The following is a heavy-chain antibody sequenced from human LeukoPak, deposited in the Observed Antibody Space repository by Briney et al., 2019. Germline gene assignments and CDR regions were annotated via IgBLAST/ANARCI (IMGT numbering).Heavy chain of an antibody. V-gene: IGHV3-53*01. J-gene: IGHJ5*02. D-gene: IGHD3-16*01. Sequence: GGSLRLSCAAPGFTVSNNYMSWVRQAPGKKLEWVSDIYSDGTTFYADSVKGRFTISRDNSKNTLYLQMNSLRAEDTAVYHCARGDYDWVWFDPWGQGTLVTVSS. CDR2: IYSDGTT. CDR3: ARGDYDWVWFDP. CDR1: GFTVSNNY.